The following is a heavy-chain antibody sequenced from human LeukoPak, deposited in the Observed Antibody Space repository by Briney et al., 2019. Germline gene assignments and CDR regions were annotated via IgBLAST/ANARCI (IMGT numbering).Heavy chain of an antibody. CDR3: ARGVPAALLDY. J-gene: IGHJ4*02. CDR2: IYHSGST. D-gene: IGHD2-2*01. CDR1: GGSISSGGYY. Sequence: SETLSLTCTVSGGSISSGGYYWSWIRQPPGKGLEWIGYIYHSGSTYYNPSLKSRVTISVDRSKNQFSLKLSSVTAADTAVYYCARGVPAALLDYWGQGTLVTVSS. V-gene: IGHV4-30-2*01.